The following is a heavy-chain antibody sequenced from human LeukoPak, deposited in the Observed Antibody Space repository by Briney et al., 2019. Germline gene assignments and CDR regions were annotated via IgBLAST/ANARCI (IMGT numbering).Heavy chain of an antibody. CDR2: IGTYGTP. D-gene: IGHD1-14*01. V-gene: IGHV3-23*01. J-gene: IGHJ4*02. Sequence: PGGSLRLSCAASGFTITSYPMRCVRQAPGKGLEWVSTIGTYGTPFYSNSVKGRFTISRDSPKNTLYLQMDSLRDDDTAVYYCAKESGYYYEYWAQGTLVTVSS. CDR3: AKESGYYYEY. CDR1: GFTITSYP.